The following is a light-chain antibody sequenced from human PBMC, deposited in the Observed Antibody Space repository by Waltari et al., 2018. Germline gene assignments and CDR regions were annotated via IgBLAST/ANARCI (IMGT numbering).Light chain of an antibody. CDR3: NSYTGSSSWV. V-gene: IGLV2-14*03. J-gene: IGLJ3*02. CDR1: SSDLGFYNY. Sequence: QSALTQPASVSGSPGQSLTISCTVTSSDLGFYNYVSWYQQHPGKAPQLIIYDVYERPSGVSNRFSGSKSGNTASLTISGLQAEDEADYYCNSYTGSSSWVFGGGTKLTVL. CDR2: DVY.